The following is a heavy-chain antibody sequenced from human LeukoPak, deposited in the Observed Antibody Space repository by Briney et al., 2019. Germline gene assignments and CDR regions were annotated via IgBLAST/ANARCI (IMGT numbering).Heavy chain of an antibody. V-gene: IGHV3-11*04. CDR2: ISSSGSTI. CDR1: GFTFSDYY. CDR3: ARDRGGIQLWLGDFDY. Sequence: PGGSLRLSYAASGFTFSDYYMSWIRQAPGKGLEWVSYISSSGSTIYYADSVKGRFTISRDNAKNSLCLQMNSLRAEDTAVYYCARDRGGIQLWLGDFDYWGQGTLVTVSS. D-gene: IGHD5-18*01. J-gene: IGHJ4*02.